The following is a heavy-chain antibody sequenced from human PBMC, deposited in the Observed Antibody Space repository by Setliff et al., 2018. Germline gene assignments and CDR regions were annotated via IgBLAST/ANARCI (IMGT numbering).Heavy chain of an antibody. J-gene: IGHJ4*02. V-gene: IGHV3-33*03. CDR1: GFTFSTYS. D-gene: IGHD2-15*01. Sequence: PGGSLRLSCAASGFTFSTYSINWVRQAPGKGPEWVAVIWFDGGNEFYADSVRGRFTISRDNSKNMLYLQMDSLRVEDTAVYYCAKDQGTGYCSGGSCYLFEHWGQGVQVTVSS. CDR3: AKDQGTGYCSGGSCYLFEH. CDR2: IWFDGGNE.